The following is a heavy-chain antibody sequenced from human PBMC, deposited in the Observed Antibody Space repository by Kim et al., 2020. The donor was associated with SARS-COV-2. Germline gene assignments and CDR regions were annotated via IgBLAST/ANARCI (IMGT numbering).Heavy chain of an antibody. Sequence: YADSVKGRFTISRDNSKNTLYLQMNSLRAEDTAVYYCAKARLSYGDWDIWGQGTMVTVSS. CDR3: AKARLSYGDWDI. D-gene: IGHD4-17*01. V-gene: IGHV3-23*01. J-gene: IGHJ3*02.